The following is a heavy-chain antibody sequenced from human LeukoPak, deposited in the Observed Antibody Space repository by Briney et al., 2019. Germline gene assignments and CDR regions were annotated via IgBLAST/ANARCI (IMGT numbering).Heavy chain of an antibody. CDR1: GFTSIAYA. J-gene: IGHJ6*02. CDR2: ISGGGVTT. V-gene: IGHV3-23*01. Sequence: GGSLRLSCVGSGFTSIAYALTWARQAPGKGLEWVSGISGGGVTTYYADSVKGRFTISRDNSKNTLYLQMNSLRADDTAIYYCARNQQLGGHSYYYYGMDVWGQGTTVTVS. D-gene: IGHD3-16*01. CDR3: ARNQQLGGHSYYYYGMDV.